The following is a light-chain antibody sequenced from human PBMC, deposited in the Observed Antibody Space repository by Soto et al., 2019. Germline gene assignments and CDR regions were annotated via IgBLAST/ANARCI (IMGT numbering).Light chain of an antibody. V-gene: IGKV1-12*01. Sequence: SVSASVGDRVSIPCRASHGIYSWIAWYQQKPGRAPKLLIYAASSLQSGVPVRFSGSGSGTDFVLSISSLQAEDVIRDCSALYAIHPWTLGQGTKVDIK. CDR3: ALYAIHPWT. J-gene: IGKJ1*01. CDR1: HGIYSW. CDR2: AAS.